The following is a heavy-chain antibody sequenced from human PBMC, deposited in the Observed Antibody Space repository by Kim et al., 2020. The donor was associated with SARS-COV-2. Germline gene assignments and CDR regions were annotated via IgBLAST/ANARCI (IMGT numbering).Heavy chain of an antibody. CDR3: TTAYYYGSGSYYNGGWFDP. J-gene: IGHJ5*02. Sequence: GRFTISRDDSKNTLYLQMNSLKTEDTAVYYCTTAYYYGSGSYYNGGWFDPWGQGTLVTVSS. V-gene: IGHV3-15*01. D-gene: IGHD3-10*01.